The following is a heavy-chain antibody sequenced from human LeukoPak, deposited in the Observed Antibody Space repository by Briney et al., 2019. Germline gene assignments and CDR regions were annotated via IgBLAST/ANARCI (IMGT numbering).Heavy chain of an antibody. D-gene: IGHD2-8*01. Sequence: GSLRLSCKASGFSASTNYMSWVRQSPGKGLECIGDIHHSGTANYSPSLKSRVSLSVDTSKNQFSLKLSSVTAADTAVYYCARAGVLMAFDYWGQGTLVTVSS. CDR1: GFSASTNY. CDR2: IHHSGTA. CDR3: ARAGVLMAFDY. J-gene: IGHJ4*02. V-gene: IGHV4-59*02.